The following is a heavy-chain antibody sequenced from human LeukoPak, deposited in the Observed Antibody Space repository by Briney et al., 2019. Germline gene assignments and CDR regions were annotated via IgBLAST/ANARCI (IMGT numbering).Heavy chain of an antibody. D-gene: IGHD1-26*01. CDR2: IYYSGST. CDR3: ARTGIVGATYDY. J-gene: IGHJ4*02. V-gene: IGHV4-39*07. CDR1: GGPISSSSYY. Sequence: SETLSLTCTVSGGPISSSSYYWGWIRQPPGKGLEWIGSIYYSGSTNYNPSLKSRVTISVDTSKNQFSLKLSSVTAADTAVYYCARTGIVGATYDYWGQGTLVTVSS.